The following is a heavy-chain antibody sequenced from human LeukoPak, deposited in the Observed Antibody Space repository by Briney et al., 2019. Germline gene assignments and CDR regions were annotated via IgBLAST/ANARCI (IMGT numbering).Heavy chain of an antibody. D-gene: IGHD6-13*01. J-gene: IGHJ4*02. CDR1: GGSISSGGYS. Sequence: PSQTLSLTCAVSGGSISSGGYSWSWIRQPPGKGLEWIGYIYHSGSTYYNPSLKSRVTISVDTSKNQFSLKLSSVTAADTAVYYCARDSSSLTPYDYWGQGTLVTVSS. V-gene: IGHV4-30-2*01. CDR2: IYHSGST. CDR3: ARDSSSLTPYDY.